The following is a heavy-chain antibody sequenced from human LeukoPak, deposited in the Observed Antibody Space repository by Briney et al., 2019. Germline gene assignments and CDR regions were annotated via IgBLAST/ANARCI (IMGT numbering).Heavy chain of an antibody. CDR3: ASIAAAGTFYYYYGIDV. D-gene: IGHD6-13*01. CDR1: GGSFSGYY. Sequence: PSETLSLTCAVYGGSFSGYYWSWIRQPPGKGLEWIGEINHSGSTNYNPSLKSRVTISVDTSKNQFSLKLSSVTAADTAVYYCASIAAAGTFYYYYGIDVWGQGTTVSVSS. J-gene: IGHJ6*02. CDR2: INHSGST. V-gene: IGHV4-34*01.